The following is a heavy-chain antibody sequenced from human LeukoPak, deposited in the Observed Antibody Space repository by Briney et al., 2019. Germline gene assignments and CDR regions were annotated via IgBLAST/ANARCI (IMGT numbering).Heavy chain of an antibody. CDR2: ISGIGGST. D-gene: IGHD2-15*01. CDR1: GFTFSSYA. J-gene: IGHJ4*02. V-gene: IGHV3-23*01. CDR3: AKDPQILCFDY. Sequence: GGCLGLSCAASGFTFSSYAMSGVRQPPGKGLEWGSAISGIGGSTYYADSVKGRFTISRDNSKNTLYLQMNSLRAEDTAVYYCAKDPQILCFDYWGQGTLVTVSS.